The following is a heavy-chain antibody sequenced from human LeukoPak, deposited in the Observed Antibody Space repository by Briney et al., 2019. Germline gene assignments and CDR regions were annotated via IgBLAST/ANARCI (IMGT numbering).Heavy chain of an antibody. D-gene: IGHD6-19*01. CDR3: AREAGSGWYGGTRREFDS. V-gene: IGHV4-34*01. CDR1: GGSFSGYY. Sequence: PSETLSLTCAVYGGSFSGYYWSWIRQPPGKGLEWIGEINHSGSTNYNPSLKSRVTISVDTSKNQFSLKLRSVTAADTAVYYCAREAGSGWYGGTRREFDSWGQGTLVTVSS. CDR2: INHSGST. J-gene: IGHJ4*02.